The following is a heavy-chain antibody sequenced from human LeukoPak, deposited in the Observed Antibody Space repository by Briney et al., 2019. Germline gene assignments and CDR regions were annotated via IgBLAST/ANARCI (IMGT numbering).Heavy chain of an antibody. CDR2: TYYSGST. CDR3: ARDPDVQLGV. D-gene: IGHD1-1*01. CDR1: GGSISSSTYF. J-gene: IGHJ4*02. Sequence: SQTLSLTCTVSGGSISSSTYFWGWIRQPPGKGLEWIGTTYYSGSTYYNPSLKTRVTISVDSSKNQFSLRLSSVTAADTAVYYCARDPDVQLGVWGQGTLVTVSS. V-gene: IGHV4-39*07.